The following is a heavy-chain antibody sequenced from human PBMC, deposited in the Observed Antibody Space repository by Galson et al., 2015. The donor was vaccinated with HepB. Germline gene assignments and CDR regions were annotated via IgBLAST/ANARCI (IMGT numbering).Heavy chain of an antibody. CDR3: ATCAQGGVHDILTEGLHYYYGMDV. D-gene: IGHD3-9*01. CDR1: GYTFTSYA. V-gene: IGHV7-4-1*02. CDR2: INTNTGNP. J-gene: IGHJ6*02. Sequence: SVKVSCKASGYTFTSYAMNWVRQAPGQGLEWMGWINTNTGNPTYAQGFTGRFVFSLDTSVSTAYLQISSLKAEDTAVYYCATCAQGGVHDILTEGLHYYYGMDVWGQGTTVTVSS.